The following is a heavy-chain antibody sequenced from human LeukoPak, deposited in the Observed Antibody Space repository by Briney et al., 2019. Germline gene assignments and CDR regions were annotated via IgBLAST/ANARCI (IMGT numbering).Heavy chain of an antibody. Sequence: GGSLRLSCAASGFTFSSYAIHWVRQAPGKGLEWVAVISSDGRDKHHADSVKGRFTISRDNSKNTLYLQTNSLRAEDMAVYYCAKDLRRIAAYYFDYWGQGTLVTVSS. V-gene: IGHV3-30*18. J-gene: IGHJ4*02. CDR2: ISSDGRDK. CDR1: GFTFSSYA. D-gene: IGHD6-25*01. CDR3: AKDLRRIAAYYFDY.